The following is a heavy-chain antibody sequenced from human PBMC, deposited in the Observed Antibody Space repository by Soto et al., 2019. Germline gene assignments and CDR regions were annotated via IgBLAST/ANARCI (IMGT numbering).Heavy chain of an antibody. CDR2: IYLDDDK. D-gene: IGHD6-6*01. J-gene: IGHJ4*02. Sequence: QITLKESGPTLVKPTQTLTLTCTFSGFSLSTSGVGVGWIRQSPGKALEWLALIYLDDDKRYSPSLNSRLTITKDTSKNQVVLTMTNMDPVDTATYYCAHSRPPRLLDYWGQGTLVTVSS. CDR1: GFSLSTSGVG. V-gene: IGHV2-5*02. CDR3: AHSRPPRLLDY.